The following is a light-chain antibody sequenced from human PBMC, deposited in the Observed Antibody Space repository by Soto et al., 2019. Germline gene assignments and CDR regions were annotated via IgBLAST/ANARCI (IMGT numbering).Light chain of an antibody. CDR3: QQYKRYPLT. CDR2: WAS. Sequence: DIVMTQSPDSLAVSLGERATINCKSSQSGLNSSYNKYYLGWYQQTPAQPPKLLIYWASTRKSGVPGLFSGSGSGTDFTLTISSRQAEDGAVSYCQQYKRYPLTFGGETKVEIK. J-gene: IGKJ4*01. V-gene: IGKV4-1*01. CDR1: QSGLNSSYNKYY.